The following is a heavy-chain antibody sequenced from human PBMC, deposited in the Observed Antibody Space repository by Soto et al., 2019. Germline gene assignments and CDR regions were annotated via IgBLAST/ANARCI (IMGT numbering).Heavy chain of an antibody. CDR1: GGSFSDYY. Sequence: SETLSLTCAVYGGSFSDYYWSWIRQPPGKGLEWIGEINHSGSTNYNLSLKSRVTISEDTSKNQFSLKLSSVTAADTAVYYCARNSYCSSSSCYYDFDYWGQGTLVTVSS. V-gene: IGHV4-34*01. CDR2: INHSGST. J-gene: IGHJ4*02. CDR3: ARNSYCSSSSCYYDFDY. D-gene: IGHD2-2*01.